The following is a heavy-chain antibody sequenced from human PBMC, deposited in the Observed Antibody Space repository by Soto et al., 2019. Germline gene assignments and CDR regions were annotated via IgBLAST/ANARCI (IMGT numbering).Heavy chain of an antibody. V-gene: IGHV4-4*07. CDR2: VFSSVSA. CDR1: GVSVRSYT. CDR3: ARDGMTTGDT. Sequence: SETLSLTCIVSGVSVRSYTWSWVRQPANKGLEWIGRVFSSVSATYNPSLKSRVSISMDTPENRISLKLDSVTAAGAGVYFCARDGMTTGDTWGPGTLVTVSS. D-gene: IGHD2-21*02. J-gene: IGHJ4*02.